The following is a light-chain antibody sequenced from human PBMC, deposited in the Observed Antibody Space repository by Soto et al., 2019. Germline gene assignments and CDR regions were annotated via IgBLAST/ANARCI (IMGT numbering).Light chain of an antibody. CDR2: GAS. CDR1: QSVSTN. V-gene: IGKV3-15*01. CDR3: QQYNNWWT. J-gene: IGKJ1*01. Sequence: EIVMTQSPATLSVSPGERATLSCRASQSVSTNLAWYQQKPGQAPRLLIYGASTRATGIPGRFSGSGSGTEFTLTISRLQSEDFAVYYCQQYNNWWTFGQGTKVEI.